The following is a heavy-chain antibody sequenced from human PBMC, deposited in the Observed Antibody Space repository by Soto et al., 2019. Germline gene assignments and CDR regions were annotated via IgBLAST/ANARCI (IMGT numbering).Heavy chain of an antibody. J-gene: IGHJ3*02. Sequence: SETLSLTCAVYGGSFSGYYWSWIRQPPGKGLEWIGEINHSGSTNYNPSLKSRVTISVDTSKNQFSLKLSSVTAADTAVYYCARGYRSQDIVVVVAATNSAFDIWGQGTMVTVS. CDR2: INHSGST. D-gene: IGHD2-15*01. CDR1: GGSFSGYY. V-gene: IGHV4-34*01. CDR3: ARGYRSQDIVVVVAATNSAFDI.